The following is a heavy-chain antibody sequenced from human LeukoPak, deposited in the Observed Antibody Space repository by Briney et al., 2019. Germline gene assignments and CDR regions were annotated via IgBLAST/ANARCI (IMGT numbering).Heavy chain of an antibody. J-gene: IGHJ4*02. V-gene: IGHV3-43*02. CDR1: GVTFDDYA. D-gene: IGHD4-11*01. CDR3: AKILHPMNTVTTLFDY. CDR2: ITGDGGST. Sequence: RGSLRLSSAASGVTFDDYAMHSVRQAPRKSLEWVSLITGDGGSTYYADSVMGRFPISRDNSKNSMYLQMNSMRTEATALYYCAKILHPMNTVTTLFDYWGQGTLVTVSS.